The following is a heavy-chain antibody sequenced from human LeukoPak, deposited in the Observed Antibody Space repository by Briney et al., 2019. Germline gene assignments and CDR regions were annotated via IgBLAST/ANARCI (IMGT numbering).Heavy chain of an antibody. Sequence: ASVKVSCKASGYTFTGYYMHWVRQAPGQGLEWMGWINPNSGGTHYAQKFQGWVTMTRDTSISTAYMELSRLRSDDTAVYYCARGGDIVVVVAATFDYWGQGTLVTVSS. CDR3: ARGGDIVVVVAATFDY. J-gene: IGHJ4*02. D-gene: IGHD2-15*01. CDR2: INPNSGGT. V-gene: IGHV1-2*04. CDR1: GYTFTGYY.